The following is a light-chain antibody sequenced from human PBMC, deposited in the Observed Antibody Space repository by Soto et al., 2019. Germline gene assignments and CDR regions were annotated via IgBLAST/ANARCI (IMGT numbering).Light chain of an antibody. CDR2: EVT. CDR1: SSDVGGYNY. V-gene: IGLV2-8*01. Sequence: QSALTQPPSASGSPGQSVTFSCTGTSSDVGGYNYVYWYQQHPGKAPKLMIYEVTKRPSGVPDRFSGSKSGNTASLTVSGLQAEDEADYYCSSYAGSNSYVFGTGTKVTVL. CDR3: SSYAGSNSYV. J-gene: IGLJ1*01.